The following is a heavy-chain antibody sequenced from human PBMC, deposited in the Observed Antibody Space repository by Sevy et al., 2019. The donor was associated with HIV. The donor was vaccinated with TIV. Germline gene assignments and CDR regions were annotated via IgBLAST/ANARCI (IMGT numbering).Heavy chain of an antibody. Sequence: GGSLRLSCETSGFSVKDYRMNWVRQAPGKGLEWIASVSSCGYPMYYAGAVYGRFTISIDEADNSLYLIMNRLNDADTAVYYCARGPACCHFDDFGYYDFWGQGALVTVSS. CDR2: VSSCGYPM. D-gene: IGHD3-16*01. J-gene: IGHJ4*02. V-gene: IGHV3-48*02. CDR3: ARGPACCHFDDFGYYDF. CDR1: GFSVKDYR.